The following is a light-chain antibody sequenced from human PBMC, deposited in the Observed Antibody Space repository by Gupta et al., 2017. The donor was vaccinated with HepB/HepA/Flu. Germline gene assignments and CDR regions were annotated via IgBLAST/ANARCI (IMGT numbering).Light chain of an antibody. J-gene: IGKJ4*01. CDR2: DAS. CDR1: SSVSSY. V-gene: IGKV3-11*01. CDR3: QQRSNWPQLT. Sequence: EIVLTQYPATLSLSPGERATLSCRASSSVSSYLAWYQQKPGQAPRLLIYDASNRATGIPARFSGSGSGTDFTLTISSLEPEDFAVYYCQQRSNWPQLTFGGGTKVEIK.